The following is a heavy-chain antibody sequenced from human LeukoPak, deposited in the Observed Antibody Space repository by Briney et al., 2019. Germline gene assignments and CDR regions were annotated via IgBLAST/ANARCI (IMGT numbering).Heavy chain of an antibody. D-gene: IGHD3-22*01. J-gene: IGHJ4*02. CDR3: AIQTHYYDSSGYGVDY. Sequence: GGSLRLSCAASGFTFSSYSMNWVRQAPGKGLEWVSSISSSSSYIYYADSVKGRFTISRDNAKNSLYLQMNSLRAEDTAVYYCAIQTHYYDSSGYGVDYWGQGTLVTVSS. CDR1: GFTFSSYS. CDR2: ISSSSSYI. V-gene: IGHV3-21*01.